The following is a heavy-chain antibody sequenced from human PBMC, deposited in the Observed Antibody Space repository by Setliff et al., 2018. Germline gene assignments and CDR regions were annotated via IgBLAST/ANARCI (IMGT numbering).Heavy chain of an antibody. CDR1: GGSIRSGDYY. J-gene: IGHJ4*02. CDR2: IYSSGST. D-gene: IGHD3-22*01. Sequence: LSLTCTVSGGSIRSGDYYWSWIRQPPGKGLEWIGYIYSSGSTYYNPSLKSRVSISVDTSKNQFSLKLSSVTAADTAVYYCARESRYYYDNLGTLDYWGQGTLVTVSS. CDR3: ARESRYYYDNLGTLDY. V-gene: IGHV4-30-4*08.